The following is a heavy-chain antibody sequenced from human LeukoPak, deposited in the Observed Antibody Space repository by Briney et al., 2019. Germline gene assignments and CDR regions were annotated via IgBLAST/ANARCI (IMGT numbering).Heavy chain of an antibody. Sequence: PGGSLGLSCAASGFTFSSYGMHWVRQAPGKGLEWVAVLWSDGSNKYYADSVKGRFTISRDNSKNTLYLQMNSLRAEDTAVFYCARDNFGFDYWGQGTLVTVSS. V-gene: IGHV3-33*01. D-gene: IGHD1-20*01. CDR3: ARDNFGFDY. J-gene: IGHJ4*02. CDR1: GFTFSSYG. CDR2: LWSDGSNK.